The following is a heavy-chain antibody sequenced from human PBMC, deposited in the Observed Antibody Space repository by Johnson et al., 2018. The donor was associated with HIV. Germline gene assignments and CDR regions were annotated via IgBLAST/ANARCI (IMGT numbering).Heavy chain of an antibody. D-gene: IGHD1-7*01. V-gene: IGHV3-30-3*01. CDR1: GFTFSSYP. CDR2: ISYDGGSK. J-gene: IGHJ3*02. Sequence: QVQLVESGGGVVQPGRSLRLSCAASGFTFSSYPMHWVRQAPGKGLEWVAVISYDGGSKYYADSVKGRFTISRDNSNNTLYVEMNSLRAEDTAVFYCARGAPNWNYDPFSDAFDIWGQGTMVTVSS. CDR3: ARGAPNWNYDPFSDAFDI.